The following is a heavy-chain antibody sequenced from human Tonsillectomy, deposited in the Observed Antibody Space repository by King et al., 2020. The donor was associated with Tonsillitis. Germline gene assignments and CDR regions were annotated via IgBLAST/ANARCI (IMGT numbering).Heavy chain of an antibody. CDR2: IWYDGSNK. V-gene: IGHV3-33*08. J-gene: IGHJ4*02. D-gene: IGHD2-15*01. Sequence: VQLVESGGGVVQPGRSLRLSCAASGFTFSSYGMHWVRQAPGKGLEWVAVIWYDGSNKYYADSVKGRFTIPRDNSKNTLYLQMNSLRAEDTAVYYCARDHYCSSTSSGGSCYSSENWGAFDYWGQGTLVTVSS. CDR3: ARDHYCSSTSSGGSCYSSENWGAFDY. CDR1: GFTFSSYG.